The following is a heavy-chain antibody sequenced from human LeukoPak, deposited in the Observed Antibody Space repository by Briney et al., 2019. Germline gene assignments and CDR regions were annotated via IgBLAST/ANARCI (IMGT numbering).Heavy chain of an antibody. Sequence: SETLSLTCTVSGGSIRSYYWSWIRQPPGTGQEWMGFIYDSGTTNYNPSLESRVTISVDTSKNQFSLKLSSVTAADTAVYFCARVGLGYCSGGTCSPGWFDPWGQGTLVTVSS. CDR1: GGSIRSYY. V-gene: IGHV4-59*01. CDR2: IYDSGTT. D-gene: IGHD2-15*01. CDR3: ARVGLGYCSGGTCSPGWFDP. J-gene: IGHJ5*02.